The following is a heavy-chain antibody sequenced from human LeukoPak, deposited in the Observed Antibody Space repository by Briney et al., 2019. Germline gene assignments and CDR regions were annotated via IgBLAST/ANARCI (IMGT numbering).Heavy chain of an antibody. Sequence: GASVKVSCKTSGYTFSNYDIYWMRQAPGQGLECMGWISGYTGDTKYAEILQGRFTVTTDTSTNTAYMELRSLTDDDTAVYYCARAGYCGDGGCRGGSAFDVWGQGTVVTVSS. CDR1: GYTFSNYD. V-gene: IGHV1-18*01. CDR3: ARAGYCGDGGCRGGSAFDV. J-gene: IGHJ3*01. D-gene: IGHD2-15*01. CDR2: ISGYTGDT.